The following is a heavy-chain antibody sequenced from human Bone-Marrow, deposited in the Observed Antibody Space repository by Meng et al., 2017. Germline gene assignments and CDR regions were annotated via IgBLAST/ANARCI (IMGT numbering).Heavy chain of an antibody. D-gene: IGHD3-3*01. CDR3: ASAAWSNYYYYYGMDV. CDR2: INPKSGDT. J-gene: IGHJ6*02. CDR1: GYTFPDYW. V-gene: IGHV1-2*06. Sequence: ASVKVSCKASGYTFPDYWLHWVRRAPGQGLEWMGRINPKSGDTHYAQRFQGRVTMTGDTSISTAYMELSGLRSDDTAMYYCASAAWSNYYYYYGMDVWGQGTTVTVSS.